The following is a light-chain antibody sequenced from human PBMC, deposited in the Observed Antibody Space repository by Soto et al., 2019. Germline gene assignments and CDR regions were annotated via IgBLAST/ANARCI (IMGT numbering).Light chain of an antibody. CDR2: GAS. Sequence: DIQMTQSPSTLSASVGDRVTITCRASQSICSWVAWYQQKPGKAPRLLICGASSLASGVPARFSGRGSGTEFTLTITSLQPDDFATYYCQQCHAYSRTFGRGTKVDIK. V-gene: IGKV1-5*03. J-gene: IGKJ4*02. CDR3: QQCHAYSRT. CDR1: QSICSW.